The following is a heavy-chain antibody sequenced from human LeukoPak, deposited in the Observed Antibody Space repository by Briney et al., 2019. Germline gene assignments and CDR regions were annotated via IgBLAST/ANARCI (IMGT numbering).Heavy chain of an antibody. CDR3: AGYHGSGSYSAWFDP. CDR1: GLSSSDYG. D-gene: IGHD3-10*01. J-gene: IGHJ5*02. V-gene: IGHV3-30*03. CDR2: ISYDGNKK. Sequence: PGGSLRLSCAASGLSSSDYGMHWVRQAPGKGLEWVAVISYDGNKKFYADSVKGRFTISRDNSKSTVSLQMNSLRPEDTAVYYCAGYHGSGSYSAWFDPWGQGTLVTVSS.